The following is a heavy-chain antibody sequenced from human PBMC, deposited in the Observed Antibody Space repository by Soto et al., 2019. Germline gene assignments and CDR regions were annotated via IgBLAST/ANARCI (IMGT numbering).Heavy chain of an antibody. CDR2: ISSSSSTI. CDR1: GFTFSSYS. CDR3: ARHPDRIAEIGWFDP. J-gene: IGHJ5*02. Sequence: EVQLVESGGGLVQPGGSLRLSCAASGFTFSSYSMNWVRQAPGKGLEWVSYISSSSSTIYYADSVKCRFTISRDNAKNSLYLQMNSLRAEDTAVYYCARHPDRIAEIGWFDPWGHRTLVTISS. V-gene: IGHV3-48*01. D-gene: IGHD6-13*01.